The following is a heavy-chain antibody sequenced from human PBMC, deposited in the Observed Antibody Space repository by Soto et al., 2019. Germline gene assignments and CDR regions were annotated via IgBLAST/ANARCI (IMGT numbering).Heavy chain of an antibody. Sequence: PGESLKISCDGSEYSFSSHCIALVLQMPGKGLEWMGTIYPGDSESRYSPSFEGRVSMSADESISTAFLQWGSLQASDTAIYYCARGDTYNSYWNFDLWGRGTLVTVSS. J-gene: IGHJ2*01. D-gene: IGHD1-1*01. CDR2: IYPGDSES. CDR1: EYSFSSHC. V-gene: IGHV5-51*01. CDR3: ARGDTYNSYWNFDL.